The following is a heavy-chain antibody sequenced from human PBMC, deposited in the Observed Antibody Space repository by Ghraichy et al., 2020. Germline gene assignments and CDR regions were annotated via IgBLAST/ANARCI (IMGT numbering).Heavy chain of an antibody. D-gene: IGHD3-22*01. CDR1: GFTFSSYA. CDR2: ISGSGGST. CDR3: AKARYYYDSSGYDY. V-gene: IGHV3-23*01. J-gene: IGHJ4*02. Sequence: GGSLRLSCAASGFTFSSYAMSWVRQAPGKGLEWVSAISGSGGSTYYADSVKGRFTISRDNSKNTLYLQMNSLRAEDTAVYYCAKARYYYDSSGYDYWGQGTLVTVSS.